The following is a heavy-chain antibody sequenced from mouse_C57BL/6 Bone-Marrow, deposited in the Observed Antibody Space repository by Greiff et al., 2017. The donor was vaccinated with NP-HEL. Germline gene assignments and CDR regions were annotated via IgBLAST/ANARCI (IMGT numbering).Heavy chain of an antibody. D-gene: IGHD1-1*01. J-gene: IGHJ2*01. Sequence: EVQLVESGGGLVKPGGSLKLSCAASGFTFSSYAMSWVRQTPEKRLEWVATISDGGSYTYYPDNVKGRFTISRDNAKNNLYLQMSQLKSEDTAMYECARIPTRITTVEGDYWGQGTTLTVSS. CDR2: ISDGGSYT. V-gene: IGHV5-4*01. CDR3: ARIPTRITTVEGDY. CDR1: GFTFSSYA.